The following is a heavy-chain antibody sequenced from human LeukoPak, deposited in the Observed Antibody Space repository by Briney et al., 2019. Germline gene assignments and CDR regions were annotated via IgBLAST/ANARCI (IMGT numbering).Heavy chain of an antibody. CDR2: IKQDGSEK. J-gene: IGHJ6*02. D-gene: IGHD4-17*01. CDR3: ARDLTTVTTYPDYHYYGMDV. Sequence: GGSLRLSCAASGFTFSSCWMSWVRQAPGKGLEWVANIKQDGSEKYYVDSVKGRFTISRDNAKNSLYLQMNSLRAEDTAVYYCARDLTTVTTYPDYHYYGMDVWGQGTTVTVSS. CDR1: GFTFSSCW. V-gene: IGHV3-7*01.